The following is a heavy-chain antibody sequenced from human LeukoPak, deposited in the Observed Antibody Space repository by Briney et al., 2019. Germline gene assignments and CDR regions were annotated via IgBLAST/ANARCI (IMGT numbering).Heavy chain of an antibody. CDR1: GFTFSSYE. D-gene: IGHD6-13*01. CDR2: ISNSDSTI. CDR3: ARVGYSSSCHSGSAFDI. V-gene: IGHV3-48*03. Sequence: GGSLRLSCAASGFTFSSYEMNWVRQSPGKGLEWVSYISNSDSTIYYADSVKGRFTISRDNAQNSLYLQMNSLRAEDTAVYYCARVGYSSSCHSGSAFDIWGQGTMVTVSS. J-gene: IGHJ3*02.